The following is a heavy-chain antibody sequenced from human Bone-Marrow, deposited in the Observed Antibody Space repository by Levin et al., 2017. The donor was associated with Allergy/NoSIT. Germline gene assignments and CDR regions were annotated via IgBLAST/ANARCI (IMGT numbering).Heavy chain of an antibody. D-gene: IGHD3-3*01. V-gene: IGHV1-8*01. CDR3: ARGAHYDFWSRYHEPNDY. J-gene: IGHJ4*02. Sequence: ASVKVSCKASGYTFTSYDINWVRQATGQGLEWMGWMNPNSGNTGYAQKFQGRVTMTRNTSISTAYMELSSLRSEDTAVYYCARGAHYDFWSRYHEPNDYWGQGTLVTVSS. CDR1: GYTFTSYD. CDR2: MNPNSGNT.